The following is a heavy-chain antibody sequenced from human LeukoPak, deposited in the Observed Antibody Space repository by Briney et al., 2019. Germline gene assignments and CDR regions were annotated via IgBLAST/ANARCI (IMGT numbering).Heavy chain of an antibody. CDR1: GFTFSSYW. D-gene: IGHD1-26*01. J-gene: IGHJ4*02. V-gene: IGHV3-74*01. CDR2: INSDGSST. CDR3: ARVVIVGVSMFDY. Sequence: QPGGSLRLSCAASGFTFSSYWMPWVRQAPGKGLVWVSRINSDGSSTSYADSVKGRFTISRDNAKNTLYLQMNSLRAEDTAVYYCARVVIVGVSMFDYWGQGTLVTVSS.